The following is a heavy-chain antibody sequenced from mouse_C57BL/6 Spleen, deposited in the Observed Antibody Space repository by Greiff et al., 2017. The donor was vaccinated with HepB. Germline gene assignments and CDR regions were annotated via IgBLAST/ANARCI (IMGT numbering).Heavy chain of an antibody. J-gene: IGHJ2*01. CDR1: GYTFTSYW. D-gene: IGHD2-1*01. CDR3: ARSDYGNPGDYFDY. CDR2: IDPSDSYT. V-gene: IGHV1-50*01. Sequence: QVQLQQPGAELVKPGASVKLSCKASGYTFTSYWMQWVKQRPGQGLEWIGEIDPSDSYTNYNQKFKGKATLTVDTSSSTAYMQLSSLTSEDSAVYYCARSDYGNPGDYFDYWGQGTTLTVSS.